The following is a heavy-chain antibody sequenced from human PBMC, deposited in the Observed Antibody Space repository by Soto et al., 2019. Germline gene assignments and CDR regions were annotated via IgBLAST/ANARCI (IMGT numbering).Heavy chain of an antibody. Sequence: QVQLVQSGAEVKRPGASVKVSCKASGDTFTDYYIHWVRQAPGQGLEWMGTVNPSGGHTTYAQHFLGRMTMTRDTSTSTLYMELTSLTSEDTAVYYCARGGHVVVVTAALDFWGQGTLVTVSS. J-gene: IGHJ4*02. CDR2: VNPSGGHT. V-gene: IGHV1-46*01. D-gene: IGHD2-21*02. CDR1: GDTFTDYY. CDR3: ARGGHVVVVTAALDF.